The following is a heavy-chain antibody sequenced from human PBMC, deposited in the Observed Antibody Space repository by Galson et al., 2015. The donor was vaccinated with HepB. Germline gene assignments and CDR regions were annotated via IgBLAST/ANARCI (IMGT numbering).Heavy chain of an antibody. J-gene: IGHJ4*02. CDR2: ISDSGGNT. D-gene: IGHD3-22*01. Sequence: SLRLSCAASGFTFSSYAMSWVRQAPGKGLEWVSVISDSGGNTYYADSVKGRFTISRDNSKNTQHLQMNSLRAEDTAVYYCAKSNRGGYYYDSTGYPHLDYWGQGTLVTVSS. CDR1: GFTFSSYA. CDR3: AKSNRGGYYYDSTGYPHLDY. V-gene: IGHV3-23*01.